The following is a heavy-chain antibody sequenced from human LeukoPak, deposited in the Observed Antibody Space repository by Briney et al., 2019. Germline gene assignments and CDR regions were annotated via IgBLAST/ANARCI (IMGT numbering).Heavy chain of an antibody. J-gene: IGHJ5*02. CDR2: IYTSGST. V-gene: IGHV4-61*02. CDR1: GVSISSGSYY. CDR3: ARVRGYFDWLLFDP. Sequence: NPSETLSLTCTVSGVSISSGSYYWSWIRQPAGKGLEWIGRIYTSGSTNYNPSLKSRVTISVDTSKNQFSLKLSSVTAADTAVYYCARVRGYFDWLLFDPWGQGTLVTVSS. D-gene: IGHD3-9*01.